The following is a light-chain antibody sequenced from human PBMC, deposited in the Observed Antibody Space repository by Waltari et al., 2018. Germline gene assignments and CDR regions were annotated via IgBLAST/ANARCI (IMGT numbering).Light chain of an antibody. Sequence: QSVLTQPPSASATPGQRVTISCSGSSSNVGRDNVYWFQQLPGTAPKLLIYNDHQPPSGVPDRFSGSKSGTSASLAISGLRSEDEADYYCVAWDDSLSGYVFGTGTKVTVL. CDR2: NDH. CDR1: SSNVGRDN. V-gene: IGLV1-47*02. CDR3: VAWDDSLSGYV. J-gene: IGLJ1*01.